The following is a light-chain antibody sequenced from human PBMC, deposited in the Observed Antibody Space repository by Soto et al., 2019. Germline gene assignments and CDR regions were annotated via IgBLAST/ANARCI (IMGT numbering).Light chain of an antibody. CDR2: AAS. V-gene: IGKV1-9*01. CDR1: QGISRY. CDR3: QQLNTFPVT. Sequence: IQLTQSPSSLSASVGDSVTITCRASQGISRYLSWYQQKPGRAPKLLISAASTWQSGVPARFSGSGSGTDFTLSITSLQPEDFATYYCQQLNTFPVTFGGGTKVDIK. J-gene: IGKJ4*01.